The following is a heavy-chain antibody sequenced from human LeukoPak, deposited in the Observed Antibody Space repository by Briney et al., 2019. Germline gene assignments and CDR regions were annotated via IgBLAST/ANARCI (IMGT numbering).Heavy chain of an antibody. J-gene: IGHJ4*02. CDR2: IFFSGST. D-gene: IGHD3-22*01. Sequence: FPTSPSAGGSISYSISWVRRAPPQGGVGVVGVIFFSGSTNYNPSLKSRVTISVDTSKNQFSLKLSSVTAADTAVYYCARYLSYYYDSSGYHYFDYWGQGTLVIVSS. CDR3: ARYLSYYYDSSGYHYFDY. V-gene: IGHV4-59*01. CDR1: GGSISYSI.